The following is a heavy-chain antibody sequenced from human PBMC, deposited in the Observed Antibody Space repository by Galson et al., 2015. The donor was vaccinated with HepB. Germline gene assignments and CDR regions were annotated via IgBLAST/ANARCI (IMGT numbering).Heavy chain of an antibody. D-gene: IGHD6-19*01. CDR3: ARAPERSSGSDY. Sequence: SVKVSCKASGYTFTSYYMHWVRQAPGQGLEWMGIINLSGGTTSFAQKFQGRVTMTRDTSTSTVYMELSSLRSEDTAVYYCARAPERSSGSDYWGQGTLVTVSS. CDR2: INLSGGTT. V-gene: IGHV1-46*01. J-gene: IGHJ4*02. CDR1: GYTFTSYY.